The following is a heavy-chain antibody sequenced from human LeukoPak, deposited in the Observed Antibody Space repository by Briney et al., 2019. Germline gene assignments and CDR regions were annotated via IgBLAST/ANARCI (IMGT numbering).Heavy chain of an antibody. CDR2: INPSGGST. D-gene: IGHD6-19*01. Sequence: ASVKVSCKASGYTFTSYYMHWVRQAPGQGLEWMGIINPSGGSTSYAQKFQGRVTMTRDTSPNTVYLELSSLRSEDTAVYYVARDDPLDKISSGWGPWGQGTLVTVSS. CDR3: ARDDPLDKISSGWGP. V-gene: IGHV1-46*01. CDR1: GYTFTSYY. J-gene: IGHJ5*02.